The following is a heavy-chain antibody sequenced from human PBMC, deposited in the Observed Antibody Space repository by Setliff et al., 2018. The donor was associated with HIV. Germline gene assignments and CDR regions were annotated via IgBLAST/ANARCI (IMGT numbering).Heavy chain of an antibody. Sequence: SETLSLTCAVHGGSFSDYYWTWIRQPPGKGLEWIGEIKHSGTTNYNPSLKSRVAISVDPSRNQFSLTLNSVTAADTAFYYCARGPREAFSNWYFDLWGRGTLVTVSS. D-gene: IGHD1-26*01. V-gene: IGHV4-34*01. CDR3: ARGPREAFSNWYFDL. CDR2: IKHSGTT. J-gene: IGHJ2*01. CDR1: GGSFSDYY.